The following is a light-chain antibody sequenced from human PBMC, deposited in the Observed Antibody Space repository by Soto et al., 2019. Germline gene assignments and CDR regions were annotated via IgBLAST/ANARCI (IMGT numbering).Light chain of an antibody. CDR1: RSDVGGYKY. CDR3: SSYTSSSTLV. CDR2: EVS. V-gene: IGLV2-14*01. Sequence: QSALTQPASVSGSPGQSITISCTGTRSDVGGYKYVSWYQHHPGKAPKLIIFEVSNRPSGVSNRFSGSKSANTASLTISGLGAEDEADYYCSSYTSSSTLVFGSGTKVTVL. J-gene: IGLJ1*01.